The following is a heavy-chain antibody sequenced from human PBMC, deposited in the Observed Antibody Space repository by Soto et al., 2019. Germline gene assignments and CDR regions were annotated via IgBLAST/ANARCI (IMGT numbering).Heavy chain of an antibody. CDR3: ARDVFCKTVTSYEFAYHGLDV. CDR2: ISYVGTTT. V-gene: IGHV3-30*03. J-gene: IGHJ6*02. CDR1: GFDFRRFG. Sequence: PGGSLRLSCAASGFDFRRFGMHWVRQAPGKGLEWVALISYVGTTTYYSESVRGRFTISRDNSMDTLFLEANNLEPEDTAVYYCARDVFCKTVTSYEFAYHGLDVWGQGTTVTVSS. D-gene: IGHD3-9*01.